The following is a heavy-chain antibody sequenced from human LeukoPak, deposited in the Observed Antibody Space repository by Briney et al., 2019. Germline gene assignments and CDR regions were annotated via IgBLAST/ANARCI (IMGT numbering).Heavy chain of an antibody. CDR3: ARGRQWLDDY. Sequence: SETLSLTCTVSGGSINSGGYYWSWIRQPPGKGLEWIGYIYYSGSTNYNPSLKSRVTISVDTSKNQFSLKLSSVTAADTAVYYCARGRQWLDDYWGQGTLVTVSS. J-gene: IGHJ4*02. D-gene: IGHD6-19*01. CDR2: IYYSGST. V-gene: IGHV4-61*08. CDR1: GGSINSGGYY.